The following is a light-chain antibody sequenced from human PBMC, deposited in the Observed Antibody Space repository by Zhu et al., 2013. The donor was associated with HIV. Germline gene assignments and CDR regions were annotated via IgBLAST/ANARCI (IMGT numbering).Light chain of an antibody. CDR3: LQYNNWPPIT. Sequence: EIVMTQSPATLSVSPGERATLSCRASQSVGIHLAWYHQKPGQSPRLLIYDASNRATGIPARFIGSGSGTQFTLTIDSLQSEDFAVYFCLQYNNWPPITFGQGTRLEIK. J-gene: IGKJ5*01. V-gene: IGKV3D-15*01. CDR2: DAS. CDR1: QSVGIH.